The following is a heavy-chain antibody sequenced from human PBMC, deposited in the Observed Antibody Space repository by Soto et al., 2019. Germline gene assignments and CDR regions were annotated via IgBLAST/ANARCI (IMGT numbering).Heavy chain of an antibody. J-gene: IGHJ6*02. V-gene: IGHV1-18*01. CDR3: ATYYYGRLDV. CDR1: GHTFTNSG. Sequence: QVQLVQSGAEVKKPGASVKVSCKTSGHTFTNSGFSWVRQAPGQGLEWMGWISVYNDNTNYAQTFQGRVTMTKDTSTNTAYMELRSLRSDDTAVYYCATYYYGRLDVWCQGTTVTVSS. D-gene: IGHD3-10*01. CDR2: ISVYNDNT.